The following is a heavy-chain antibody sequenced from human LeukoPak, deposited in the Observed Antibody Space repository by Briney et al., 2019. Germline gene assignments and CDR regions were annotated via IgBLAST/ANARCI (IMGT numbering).Heavy chain of an antibody. CDR2: IYHSGST. CDR3: ASASGSYYNWFAP. D-gene: IGHD3-10*01. Sequence: SQTLSLTYAVSGGSISSGGYSWSWLRQPPGTGLEWVGYIYHSGSTYYNPSLKSRVTLSVDRSKNQFPLKLSSVTAADTAVYYCASASGSYYNWFAPWGQGTLVTVSS. V-gene: IGHV4-30-2*01. J-gene: IGHJ5*02. CDR1: GGSISSGGYS.